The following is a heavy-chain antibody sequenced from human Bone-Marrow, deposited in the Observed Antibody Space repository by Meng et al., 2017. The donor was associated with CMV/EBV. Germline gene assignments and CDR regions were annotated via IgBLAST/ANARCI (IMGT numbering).Heavy chain of an antibody. Sequence: GSLRLSCTVSAFPINTDYYWGWIRQSPGKGLEWLGNIYYSGGTFYNPSLKSRVAISIDTSKNQFSLRLTSVTAADTAVYYCARTLSSLWNDAFDIWGQGNAGHRLL. D-gene: IGHD6-19*01. CDR2: IYYSGGT. CDR3: ARTLSSLWNDAFDI. J-gene: IGHJ3*02. V-gene: IGHV4-38-2*02. CDR1: AFPINTDYY.